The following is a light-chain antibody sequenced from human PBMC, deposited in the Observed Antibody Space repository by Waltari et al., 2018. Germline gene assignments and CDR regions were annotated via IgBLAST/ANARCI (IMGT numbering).Light chain of an antibody. CDR2: YDS. Sequence: SYVLTQPPSMSVPPGETASISCGGYNITTKSGPWYQQRPGQAPVLVMYYDSDRPSGIPERFSGSNTGDTATLTISRIEAGDEADYYCQVWDSSSDHPWVFGGGTKLTVL. CDR1: NITTKS. V-gene: IGLV3-21*04. J-gene: IGLJ3*02. CDR3: QVWDSSSDHPWV.